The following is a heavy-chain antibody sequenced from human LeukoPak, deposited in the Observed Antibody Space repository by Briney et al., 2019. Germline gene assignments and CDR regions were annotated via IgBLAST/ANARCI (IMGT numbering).Heavy chain of an antibody. Sequence: ASVKVSCKASRYTFTSYGISWVRQAPGQGLEWMGWISAYTGNTNYAQKLQGRVTMTTDTSTSTAYMELRSLRSDDTAVYYCARDYSKYYYYMDVWGKGTTVTVSS. CDR1: RYTFTSYG. J-gene: IGHJ6*03. CDR2: ISAYTGNT. D-gene: IGHD4-11*01. CDR3: ARDYSKYYYYMDV. V-gene: IGHV1-18*01.